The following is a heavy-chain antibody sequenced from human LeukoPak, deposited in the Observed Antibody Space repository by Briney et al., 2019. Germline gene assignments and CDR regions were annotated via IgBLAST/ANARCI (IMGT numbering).Heavy chain of an antibody. Sequence: SQTLSLTCTVPGGSISSGSYYWSWIRQPAGKGLEWIGRIYTSGSTNYNPSLKSRVTISVATSKNQFSLKLSSVTAADTAVYYCARVTYYDFWSGYYTDFGAFDIWGQGTMVTVSS. J-gene: IGHJ3*02. V-gene: IGHV4-61*02. D-gene: IGHD3-3*01. CDR2: IYTSGST. CDR1: GGSISSGSYY. CDR3: ARVTYYDFWSGYYTDFGAFDI.